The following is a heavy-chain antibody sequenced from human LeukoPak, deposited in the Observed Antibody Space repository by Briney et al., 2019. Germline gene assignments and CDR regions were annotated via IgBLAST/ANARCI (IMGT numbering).Heavy chain of an antibody. CDR2: ISYDGGNK. V-gene: IGHV3-30*18. J-gene: IGHJ4*02. D-gene: IGHD3-22*01. CDR1: GFTFSSYG. Sequence: GGSLRLSCAASGFTFSSYGMHWVCQAPGKGLEWVAVISYDGGNKYYADSVKGRFTISRDNSKNTLYLQMNSLRAEDTAVYYCAKGGHYYDSSGYYSFDYWGQGTLVTVSS. CDR3: AKGGHYYDSSGYYSFDY.